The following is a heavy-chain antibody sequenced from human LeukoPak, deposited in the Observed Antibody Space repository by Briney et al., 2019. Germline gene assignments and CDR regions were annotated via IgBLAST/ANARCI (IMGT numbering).Heavy chain of an antibody. V-gene: IGHV3-23*01. J-gene: IGHJ4*02. CDR1: GFTFNTYG. Sequence: GGSLRLSCAASGFTFNTYGMNWVRQAPGKGLEWVSIISSSGSGTYYADSVKGRFTIARDNPQNTLYLQMNILRADDTAIYYCARQGEGTTDYWGQGTLVTVSS. CDR2: ISSSGSGT. D-gene: IGHD2/OR15-2a*01. CDR3: ARQGEGTTDY.